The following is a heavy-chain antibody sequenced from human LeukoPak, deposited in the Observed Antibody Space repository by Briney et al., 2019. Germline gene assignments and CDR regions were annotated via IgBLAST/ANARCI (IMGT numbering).Heavy chain of an antibody. CDR1: GFTFSSYA. CDR3: AKDAICSGGSCYPDAFDI. V-gene: IGHV3-23*01. D-gene: IGHD2-15*01. J-gene: IGHJ3*02. CDR2: ISGSGGST. Sequence: PGGSLRLSCAASGFTFSSYATSWVRQAPGKGLEWVSAISGSGGSTYYADSVKGRFTISRDNSKNTLYLQMNSLRAEDTAVYYCAKDAICSGGSCYPDAFDIWGQGTMVTVSS.